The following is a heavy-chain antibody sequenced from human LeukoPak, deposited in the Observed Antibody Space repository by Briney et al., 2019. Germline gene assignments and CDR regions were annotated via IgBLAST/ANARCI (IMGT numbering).Heavy chain of an antibody. CDR3: AKLNLLWFGERDWFDP. V-gene: IGHV3-23*01. CDR1: GFTFSSYA. Sequence: GGSLRLSCAASGFTFSSYAMSWVRQAPGRGLEWVSVIGGSGGSTYYADSVTGRFTISRDNSKNTLYLQMNSLRAEDTAVYYCAKLNLLWFGERDWFDPWGQGTLVTVSS. CDR2: IGGSGGST. D-gene: IGHD3-10*01. J-gene: IGHJ5*02.